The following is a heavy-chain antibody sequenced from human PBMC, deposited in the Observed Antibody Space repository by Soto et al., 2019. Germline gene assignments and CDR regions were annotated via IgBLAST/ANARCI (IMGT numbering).Heavy chain of an antibody. Sequence: GGSLRLSCAASGFICSSYDMSWVRQAPEKGLEWVSTILVDGRTFYVDSVKGRFTISRDSSQNTVYLQMNSLTAGDTALYYCAKATATGGGAFDICGQGTMVTVSS. D-gene: IGHD2-8*02. CDR1: GFICSSYD. J-gene: IGHJ3*02. V-gene: IGHV3-23*01. CDR3: AKATATGGGAFDI. CDR2: ILVDGRT.